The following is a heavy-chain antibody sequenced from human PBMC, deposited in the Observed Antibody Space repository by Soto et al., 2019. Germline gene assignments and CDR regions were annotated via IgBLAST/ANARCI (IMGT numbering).Heavy chain of an antibody. V-gene: IGHV3-53*01. Sequence: LRLSCAASGLTVSNAYMAWVRQAPGMGLEWVSVIYDNGTTYYADSVKGRFTISRDTSTNTLSLQMDSLRAEDTAVYYCVRPLPSGRNYGLDVWGQGTTVTVSS. D-gene: IGHD3-10*01. CDR3: VRPLPSGRNYGLDV. CDR2: IYDNGTT. CDR1: GLTVSNAY. J-gene: IGHJ6*02.